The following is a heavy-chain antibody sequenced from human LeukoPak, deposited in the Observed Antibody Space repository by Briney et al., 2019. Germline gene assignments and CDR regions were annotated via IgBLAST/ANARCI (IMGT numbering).Heavy chain of an antibody. Sequence: GESLKISCKGSGYSFTNYWIGWVRQMPGRGLEWIGFIYPGDSDTKYSPSFQGQVTISADKSISTAYLQWSSLKDSDTAVYYCARRIYAGKAFDYWGQGTLVTVSS. CDR1: GYSFTNYW. CDR3: ARRIYAGKAFDY. J-gene: IGHJ4*02. CDR2: IYPGDSDT. D-gene: IGHD4-23*01. V-gene: IGHV5-51*01.